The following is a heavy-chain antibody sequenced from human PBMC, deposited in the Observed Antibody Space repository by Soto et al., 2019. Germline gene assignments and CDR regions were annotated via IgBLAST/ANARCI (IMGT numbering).Heavy chain of an antibody. J-gene: IGHJ6*02. CDR2: ISSSGAST. V-gene: IGHV3-23*01. CDR3: AKGPTIFGVVFTYSFYYGLDV. D-gene: IGHD3-3*02. Sequence: PGGSLRLSCAASKLAFSTYAMSWVRQTPGKGLEWVSAISSSGASTYSADSVKGRFTISRDNSKNTLYLQMNSLRAEDTAVYYCAKGPTIFGVVFTYSFYYGLDVGGQGTTVTVSS. CDR1: KLAFSTYA.